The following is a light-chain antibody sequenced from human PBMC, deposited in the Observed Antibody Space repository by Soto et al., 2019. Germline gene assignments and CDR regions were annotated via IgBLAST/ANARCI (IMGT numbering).Light chain of an antibody. Sequence: EVVLTQSPATLSLSPGGRAALSCKASQSVHNFLAWYQQKPGQAPRLLIYGASTRAAGVPPRFSGSGSGTDFTLTISSREPEDFAVYYCQQRSNRPPITFGQGTRLEIK. J-gene: IGKJ5*01. CDR3: QQRSNRPPIT. CDR2: GAS. CDR1: QSVHNF. V-gene: IGKV3-11*01.